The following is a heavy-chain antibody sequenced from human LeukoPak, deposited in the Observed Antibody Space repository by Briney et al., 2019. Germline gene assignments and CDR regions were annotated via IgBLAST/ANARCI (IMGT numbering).Heavy chain of an antibody. CDR3: ARDFAYGSGSHPLDY. Sequence: SETLSLTCTVSGGSISSGDYYGSWIRQPPGKGLDWIGYIYYSGSTYYNPSLKSRVTISVDTSKNQFSLKLSSVTAADTAVYYCARDFAYGSGSHPLDYWGQGTLVTVSS. CDR2: IYYSGST. V-gene: IGHV4-30-4*01. J-gene: IGHJ4*02. D-gene: IGHD3-10*01. CDR1: GGSISSGDYY.